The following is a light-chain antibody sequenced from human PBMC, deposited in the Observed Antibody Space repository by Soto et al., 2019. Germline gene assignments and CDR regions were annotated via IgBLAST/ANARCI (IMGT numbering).Light chain of an antibody. CDR1: QSIRSN. CDR3: QQRDNWPWT. CDR2: DAS. V-gene: IGKV3-11*01. Sequence: EIVLTQSPAPLSLSPGERATLSCRASQSIRSNLAWYQHKPGQAPRLLIYDASNRATGIPGRFSGSGSGTDFTLTISNLEPEDFAVYYCQQRDNWPWTFGQGAKVEIK. J-gene: IGKJ1*01.